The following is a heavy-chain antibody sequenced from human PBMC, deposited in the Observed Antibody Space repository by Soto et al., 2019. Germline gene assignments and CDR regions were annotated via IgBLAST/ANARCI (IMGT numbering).Heavy chain of an antibody. CDR2: INPSGGST. CDR1: GYTFTSYY. V-gene: IGHV1-46*01. D-gene: IGHD6-13*01. J-gene: IGHJ4*02. CDR3: ARGDYSSRPFEF. Sequence: ASVRVSCKASGYTFTSYYMHWVRQAPGEGPEWMGIINPSGGSTSYAQKFQGRVTMTRDTSTSTVYMELSSLRSEDTAVYYCARGDYSSRPFEFWGLGTLVTVSS.